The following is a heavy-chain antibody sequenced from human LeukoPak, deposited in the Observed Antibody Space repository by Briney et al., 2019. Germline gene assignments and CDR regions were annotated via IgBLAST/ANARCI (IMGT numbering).Heavy chain of an antibody. J-gene: IGHJ4*02. V-gene: IGHV3-30*04. CDR3: ARDSVFDRGVVQY. Sequence: PGRSLRLSCAASGFTFSSYAMHWVRQAPGKGLEWVAVISYDRSNKYYADSVKGRFTISRDNAKNSLYLQMNSLRAEDTAVYYCARDSVFDRGVVQYWGQGTLVTVSS. CDR1: GFTFSSYA. CDR2: ISYDRSNK. D-gene: IGHD1-1*01.